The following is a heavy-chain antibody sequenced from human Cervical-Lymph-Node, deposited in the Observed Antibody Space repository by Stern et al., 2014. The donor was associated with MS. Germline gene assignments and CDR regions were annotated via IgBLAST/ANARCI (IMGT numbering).Heavy chain of an antibody. CDR1: GFILNDSY. V-gene: IGHV3-11*01. D-gene: IGHD3-16*01. CDR3: TRSLLPYNYYYGMDV. CDR2: ITNHGGVT. Sequence: VQLVESGGDLVKPGGSLRLSCVGSGFILNDSYMIWIRQAPGKGLEWVSHITNHGGVTEYADSVKGRFTISRDDAKNSLLLHMRGLSAGDTAVYYCTRSLLPYNYYYGMDVWGQGTTVIVSS. J-gene: IGHJ6*02.